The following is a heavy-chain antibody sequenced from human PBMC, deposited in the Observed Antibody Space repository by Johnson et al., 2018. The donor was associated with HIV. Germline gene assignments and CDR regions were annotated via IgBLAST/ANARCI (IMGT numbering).Heavy chain of an antibody. J-gene: IGHJ3*02. CDR1: GFTFSSYD. CDR3: ARARDSWSSSWLSRDNAFDI. D-gene: IGHD6-13*01. V-gene: IGHV3-13*01. Sequence: VQLVESGGGLVQPGGSLRLSCAASGFTFSSYDMHWVRQATGKGLEWVSAIGTAGDTYYPGSVKGRFTISRENAKNSLYLQMNSLRAVDTAVYYCARARDSWSSSWLSRDNAFDIWGQGTMVTVSS. CDR2: IGTAGDT.